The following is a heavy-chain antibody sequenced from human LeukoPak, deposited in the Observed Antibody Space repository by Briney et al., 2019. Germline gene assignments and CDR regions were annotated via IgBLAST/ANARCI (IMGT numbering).Heavy chain of an antibody. CDR1: GFTFSNYA. CDR3: AKWGDYDILTGYYDPDY. CDR2: VSGRDDST. D-gene: IGHD3-9*01. V-gene: IGHV3-23*01. J-gene: IGHJ4*02. Sequence: PGGSLRPSCAASGFTFSNYAMYWVRQAPGKGLEWVSAVSGRDDSTYYADSVKGRSTISRDTSKNTLYLQMNSLRAEDTAVYYCAKWGDYDILTGYYDPDYWGQGTLVTVSS.